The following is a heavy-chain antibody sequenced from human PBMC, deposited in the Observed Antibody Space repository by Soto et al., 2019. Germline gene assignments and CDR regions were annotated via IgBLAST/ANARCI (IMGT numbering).Heavy chain of an antibody. Sequence: QAQLVQSGAEVKEPGASVKVSCKASGYTFTCYGITWVRHAPGQVLEWMGCASPVSATTNYAPKFQGRVTMTTDTSTNMDSMELRSLRSDDTAVYYCARGGTAGADFWGQGTLVTVSS. CDR3: ARGGTAGADF. D-gene: IGHD2-21*02. J-gene: IGHJ4*02. CDR1: GYTFTCYG. V-gene: IGHV1-18*01. CDR2: ASPVSATT.